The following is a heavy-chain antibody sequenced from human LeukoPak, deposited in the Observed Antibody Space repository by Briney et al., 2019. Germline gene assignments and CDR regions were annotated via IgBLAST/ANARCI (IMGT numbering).Heavy chain of an antibody. D-gene: IGHD2-2*01. CDR3: ARGYCSSTSCYGTPYYYYGMDV. V-gene: IGHV3-21*01. J-gene: IGHJ6*02. CDR2: ISSSSSYI. Sequence: GGSLRLSCAASGLTFSSYSMNWVRQAPGKGLEWVSYISSSSSYIYYADSVKGRFTISRDNAKNSLYLQMNSLRAEDTAVYYCARGYCSSTSCYGTPYYYYGMDVWGQGTTVTVSS. CDR1: GLTFSSYS.